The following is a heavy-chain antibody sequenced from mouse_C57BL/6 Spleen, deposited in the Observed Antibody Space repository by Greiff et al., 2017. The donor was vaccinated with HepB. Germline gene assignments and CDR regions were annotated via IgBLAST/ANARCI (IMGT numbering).Heavy chain of an antibody. Sequence: DVQLVESGGGLVKPGGSLKLSCAASGFTFSSYAMSWVRQTPEKRLEWVATISDGGSYTYYPDNVKGRFTISRDNAKNNLYLQMSHLKSEDTAMYYCARYDYDEDWYFDVWGTGTTVTVSS. J-gene: IGHJ1*03. V-gene: IGHV5-4*01. CDR1: GFTFSSYA. CDR3: ARYDYDEDWYFDV. CDR2: ISDGGSYT. D-gene: IGHD2-4*01.